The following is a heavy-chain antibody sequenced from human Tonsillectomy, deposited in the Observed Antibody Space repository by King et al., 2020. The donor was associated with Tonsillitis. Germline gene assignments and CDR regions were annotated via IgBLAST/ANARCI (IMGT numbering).Heavy chain of an antibody. Sequence: LQLQESGPGLVRPSETLSLTCTVSGDSINSTNYYWGWIRQPPGKGLEWIGSFYYSGTTYYNPSLTSRVTISVDTSKNQFSLKMTSVTAADTAVFYCARSLSSSAFWNGYYYYFDYWGQGTLVTVSS. V-gene: IGHV4-39*01. CDR3: ARSLSSSAFWNGYYYYFDY. CDR2: FYYSGTT. CDR1: GDSINSTNYY. J-gene: IGHJ4*02. D-gene: IGHD3-3*01.